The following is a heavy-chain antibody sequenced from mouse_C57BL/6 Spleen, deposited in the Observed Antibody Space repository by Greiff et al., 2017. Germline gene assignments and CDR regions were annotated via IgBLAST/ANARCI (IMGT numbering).Heavy chain of an antibody. CDR2: IYPGDGDT. CDR1: GYAFSSSW. Sequence: QVQLQQSGPELVKPGASVKISCKASGYAFSSSWMNRVKQRPGKGLEWIGRIYPGDGDTNYNGKFKGKATLTADKSSSTAYMQLSSLTSEDSAVYFCAKRGSNYFDYWGQGTTLTVSS. D-gene: IGHD2-5*01. V-gene: IGHV1-82*01. J-gene: IGHJ2*01. CDR3: AKRGSNYFDY.